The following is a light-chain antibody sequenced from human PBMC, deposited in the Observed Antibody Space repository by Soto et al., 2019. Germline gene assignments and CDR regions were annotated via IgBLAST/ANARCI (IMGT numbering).Light chain of an antibody. CDR3: SLYTSSSTFV. Sequence: SVLTQPPSVSGSPGQSVTISCTGTSSDVESYDRVSWYQQPPGTAPKLMLYEVSNRPSGVPDRFSGSKSGNTASLTISGLQAEDEADYYCSLYTSSSTFVFGTGTKVTVL. CDR2: EVS. CDR1: SSDVESYDR. J-gene: IGLJ1*01. V-gene: IGLV2-18*01.